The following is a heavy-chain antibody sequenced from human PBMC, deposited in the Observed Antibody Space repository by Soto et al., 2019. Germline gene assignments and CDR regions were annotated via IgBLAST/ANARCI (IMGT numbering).Heavy chain of an antibody. CDR3: GGGYSYGPDAFDI. Sequence: GESLKISCKGSGYSFTSYWNGWVRQMPGKGLEWMGIIYPGDSDTRYSPSFQGQVTISADRSISTAYLQWSSLKASDTAMYYCGGGYSYGPDAFDIWGQGTMVTVSS. D-gene: IGHD5-18*01. CDR2: IYPGDSDT. J-gene: IGHJ3*02. CDR1: GYSFTSYW. V-gene: IGHV5-51*01.